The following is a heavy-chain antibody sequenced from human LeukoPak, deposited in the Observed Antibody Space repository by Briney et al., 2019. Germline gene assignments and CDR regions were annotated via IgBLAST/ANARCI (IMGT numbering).Heavy chain of an antibody. Sequence: ASVKVSCKASGYTFTSYDINWVRQASGQGLEWMGWMNPNTGNTGYAQKFQGRVTITRNTSISTVYMELSSLRSEDTAVYYCAKDFNPRYSSGWFFDYWGQGTLVTVSS. D-gene: IGHD6-19*01. CDR2: MNPNTGNT. V-gene: IGHV1-8*03. CDR1: GYTFTSYD. J-gene: IGHJ4*02. CDR3: AKDFNPRYSSGWFFDY.